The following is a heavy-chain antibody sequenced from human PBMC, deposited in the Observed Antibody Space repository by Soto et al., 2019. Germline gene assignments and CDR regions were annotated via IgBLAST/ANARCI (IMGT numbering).Heavy chain of an antibody. Sequence: QVQLQQWGAGLLKPSETLSVTCAVYGGSFSGYYWSWIRQPPGKGLERIGEVNHSGRSNYNPCLKGRVTISVVTSNTHFYLKLSSVNAADTAVYYWARGMGVVIAARRGGHWFYPWGKGSLVTVSS. CDR1: GGSFSGYY. CDR3: ARGMGVVIAARRGGHWFYP. J-gene: IGHJ5*02. CDR2: VNHSGRS. D-gene: IGHD6-6*01. V-gene: IGHV4-34*01.